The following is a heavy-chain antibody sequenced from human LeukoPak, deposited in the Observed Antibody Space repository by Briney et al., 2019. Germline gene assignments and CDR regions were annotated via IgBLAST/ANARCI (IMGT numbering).Heavy chain of an antibody. CDR3: AKNGATSWIGGQNWFDP. V-gene: IGHV3-23*01. CDR2: ISGSGESL. CDR1: GFNFKNYA. Sequence: GRSLRLSCTASGFNFKNYAMAWVRLAPGKGLEWVSSISGSGESLYYADSVRDWFTMSRDNSKNTLYLNMNSLRVEDTAIYYCAKNGATSWIGGQNWFDPWGQGTLVTVSS. J-gene: IGHJ5*02. D-gene: IGHD4/OR15-4a*01.